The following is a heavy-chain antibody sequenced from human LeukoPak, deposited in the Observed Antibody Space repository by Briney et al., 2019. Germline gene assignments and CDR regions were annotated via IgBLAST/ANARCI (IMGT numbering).Heavy chain of an antibody. CDR1: GGSISSSSYY. CDR3: ARRRERWLQGTLDY. J-gene: IGHJ4*02. CDR2: IYYSGSI. Sequence: PSETLSLTCTVSGGSISSSSYYWGWIRQPPGKGLEWIGSIYYSGSIYYNPSLKSRVTISVDTSKNQFSLKLSSVTAADTAVYYCARRRERWLQGTLDYWGQGTLVTVSS. V-gene: IGHV4-39*01. D-gene: IGHD5-24*01.